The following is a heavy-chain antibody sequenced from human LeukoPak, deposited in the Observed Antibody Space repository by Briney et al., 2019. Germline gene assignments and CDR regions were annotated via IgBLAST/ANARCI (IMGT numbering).Heavy chain of an antibody. CDR1: GFTFNNYA. V-gene: IGHV3-23*01. Sequence: GGSLRLSCAASGFTFNNYAMSWVRQAPGKGLEWVLTISGSGGSSYYADSVKGRFTISRDNSKNTLYLQMSSLRAEDTAVYYCAKEAAQFDYWGQGTLVTVSS. CDR3: AKEAAQFDY. J-gene: IGHJ4*02. D-gene: IGHD2-15*01. CDR2: ISGSGGSS.